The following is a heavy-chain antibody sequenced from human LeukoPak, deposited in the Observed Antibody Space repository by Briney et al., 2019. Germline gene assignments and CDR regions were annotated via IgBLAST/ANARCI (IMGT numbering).Heavy chain of an antibody. J-gene: IGHJ4*02. V-gene: IGHV4-59*01. CDR3: ARGDLSYYFDY. CDR1: GGSISSYY. CDR2: IYYSGST. Sequence: SETLSLTCTVSGGSISSYYWSWIRQPPGKGLEWIGYIYYSGSTNYNPSLKSRVTISVDPSKNQFSLKLSSVTAADTAVYYCARGDLSYYFDYWGQGTLVTVSS.